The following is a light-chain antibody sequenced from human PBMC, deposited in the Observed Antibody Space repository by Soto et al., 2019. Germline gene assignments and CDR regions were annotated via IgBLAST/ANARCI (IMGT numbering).Light chain of an antibody. Sequence: QSALTQPASVSGSPGQSITISCTGTSSDVGGYNYVSWYQQHPGKAPKLMIYDVSNRPSGVSNRFSGSKSGNTASLTISGLQAEDEADYSCSSYTSSSTEVFGGGTKLPAL. CDR1: SSDVGGYNY. J-gene: IGLJ2*01. V-gene: IGLV2-14*01. CDR2: DVS. CDR3: SSYTSSSTEV.